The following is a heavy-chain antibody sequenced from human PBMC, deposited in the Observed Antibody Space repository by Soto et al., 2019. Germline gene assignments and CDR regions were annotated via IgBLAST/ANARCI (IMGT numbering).Heavy chain of an antibody. Sequence: ASVKVSCKASGYTFTSYDINWVRQATGQGLEWMGWMNPNSGNTGYAQKFQGRVTMTRNTSISTAYMELSSLRSEDTAVYYCARGRMGAATPWDYYYMDVWGKGTTVTVSS. CDR2: MNPNSGNT. D-gene: IGHD2-15*01. J-gene: IGHJ6*03. CDR1: GYTFTSYD. V-gene: IGHV1-8*01. CDR3: ARGRMGAATPWDYYYMDV.